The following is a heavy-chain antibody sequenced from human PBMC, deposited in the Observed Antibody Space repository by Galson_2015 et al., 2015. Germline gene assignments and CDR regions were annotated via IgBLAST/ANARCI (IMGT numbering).Heavy chain of an antibody. Sequence: SVKVSCKASGYSFTSYGISWVRQAPGQGLEWMGWISAYNGNTNYAQKLQGRVTMTTDTSTSTAYMKLRSLRSDDSAVYYCARERLGYGMDVWGQGTTVTVSS. J-gene: IGHJ6*02. CDR1: GYSFTSYG. CDR2: ISAYNGNT. CDR3: ARERLGYGMDV. D-gene: IGHD3-16*01. V-gene: IGHV1-18*04.